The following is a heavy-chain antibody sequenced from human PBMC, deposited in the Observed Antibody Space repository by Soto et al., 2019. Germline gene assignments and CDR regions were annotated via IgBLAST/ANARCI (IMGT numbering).Heavy chain of an antibody. CDR2: IKSKTDGGTT. CDR1: GFTFDNAW. CDR3: TTDLPWSYGAPGY. Sequence: EVQLVESGGGLVQPGGSLRLSCAASGFTFDNAWMTWVRQAPGKGLEWVGRIKSKTDGGTTDYASPVKGRFTISRDDSKNTLYLQMNSLTTDDTAMYYCTTDLPWSYGAPGYWGQGTLVTVSS. D-gene: IGHD1-26*01. V-gene: IGHV3-15*01. J-gene: IGHJ4*02.